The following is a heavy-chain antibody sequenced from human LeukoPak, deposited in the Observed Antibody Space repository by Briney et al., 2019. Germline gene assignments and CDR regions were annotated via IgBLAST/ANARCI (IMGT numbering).Heavy chain of an antibody. Sequence: PSETLSLTCAVSGGSISSSNWWSWVRQPPGKGLEWIGEIYHSGSTNYNPSLKSRVTISVDTSKNQFSLKLSSVTAADTAVYYCARRIFYIAAPDYWGQGTLVTVSS. V-gene: IGHV4-4*02. D-gene: IGHD6-13*01. CDR2: IYHSGST. CDR3: ARRIFYIAAPDY. CDR1: GGSISSSNW. J-gene: IGHJ4*02.